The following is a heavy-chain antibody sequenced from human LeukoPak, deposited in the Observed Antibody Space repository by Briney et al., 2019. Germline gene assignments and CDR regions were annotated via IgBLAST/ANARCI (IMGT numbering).Heavy chain of an antibody. Sequence: SETLSLTCAVSGYSISSGYYWGWIRQPPRKGMEWIESIYHSGSTYYNPSLKSRVTISVDTSKNQFSLKLSSVTAADTAVYYCARQVNYYDSSGYWYFDYWDQGTLVTVSS. CDR3: ARQVNYYDSSGYWYFDY. D-gene: IGHD3-22*01. V-gene: IGHV4-38-2*01. CDR2: IYHSGST. J-gene: IGHJ4*02. CDR1: GYSISSGYY.